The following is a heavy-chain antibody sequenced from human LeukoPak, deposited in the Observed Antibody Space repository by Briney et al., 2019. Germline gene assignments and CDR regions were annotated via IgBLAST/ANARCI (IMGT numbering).Heavy chain of an antibody. CDR1: GFTFSGYG. CDR2: ISYDGSAK. Sequence: GRSLRLSCAASGFTFSGYGMHWVRQAQGKGLEWVAVISYDGSAKYYADSVKGRFTISRDNSKNILYLQMNSLRPDDTAMYYCAKDLTATGFGESFHNLFDPWGQGTLVTVSS. D-gene: IGHD3-10*01. J-gene: IGHJ5*02. V-gene: IGHV3-30*18. CDR3: AKDLTATGFGESFHNLFDP.